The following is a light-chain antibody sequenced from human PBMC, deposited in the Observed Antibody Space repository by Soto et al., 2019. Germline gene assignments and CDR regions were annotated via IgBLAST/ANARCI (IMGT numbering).Light chain of an antibody. CDR3: SSYPSSSINYA. J-gene: IGLJ1*01. Sequence: QSALTQPASVSGSPGQSITISCTGTSSDVGGYNYVSWYQQHPGKAPKLMIYEVSNRPSGVSNRFSGSKSGNTASLTISGFKAEAGADYSCSSYPSSSINYAFGTGTKLTVL. CDR2: EVS. V-gene: IGLV2-14*01. CDR1: SSDVGGYNY.